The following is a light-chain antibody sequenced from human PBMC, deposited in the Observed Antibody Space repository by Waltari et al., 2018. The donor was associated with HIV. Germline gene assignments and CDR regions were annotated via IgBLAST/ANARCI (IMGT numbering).Light chain of an antibody. CDR1: SLRSYY. CDR2: GKN. J-gene: IGLJ2*01. V-gene: IGLV3-19*01. Sequence: SSELTQDPAVSVALGQPVRITFQGDSLRSYYASWYQQKTGHAPVLVIYGKNKRPSGIPDRFSGSSTGNTASLTITGAQAEDEADYYCNSRDSSGNHVVFGGGTKLTVL. CDR3: NSRDSSGNHVV.